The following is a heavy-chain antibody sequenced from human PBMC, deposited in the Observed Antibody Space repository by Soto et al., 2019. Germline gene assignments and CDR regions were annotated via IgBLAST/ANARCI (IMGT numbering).Heavy chain of an antibody. J-gene: IGHJ4*02. V-gene: IGHV1-69*01. CDR2: IIPIFGTA. CDR1: GGTFRSYS. Sequence: GASVEVSCKASGGTFRSYSISWVRQAPGQGLEWMGGIIPIFGTANYAQKFQGRVTITADESTSTAYMGLSSLRSEDTAVYYCARGRLCSGGSCYYYWGQGTMVTVSS. CDR3: ARGRLCSGGSCYYY. D-gene: IGHD2-15*01.